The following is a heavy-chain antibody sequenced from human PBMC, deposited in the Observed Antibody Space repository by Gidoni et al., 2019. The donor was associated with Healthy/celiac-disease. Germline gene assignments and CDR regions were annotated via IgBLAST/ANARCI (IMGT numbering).Heavy chain of an antibody. Sequence: EVQLVESGGGLVQPGGSLSLSCSASGFPFSSYAIPWVRQAPGKGLEYVSAISSNGGSTYYADSVKGRFTISRDNSKNTLYLQMSSLRAEDTAVYYCVKEVVPAAICDAFDIWGQGTMVTVSS. V-gene: IGHV3-64D*06. CDR3: VKEVVPAAICDAFDI. CDR2: ISSNGGST. CDR1: GFPFSSYA. D-gene: IGHD2-2*01. J-gene: IGHJ3*02.